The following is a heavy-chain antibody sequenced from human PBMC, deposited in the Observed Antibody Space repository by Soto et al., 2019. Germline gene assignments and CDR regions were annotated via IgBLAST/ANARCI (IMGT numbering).Heavy chain of an antibody. J-gene: IGHJ4*02. CDR1: GFTVSSNY. CDR2: IYSGGST. D-gene: IGHD3-3*01. CDR3: ARSSPFYDFWSTGYGYFDY. V-gene: IGHV3-53*01. Sequence: PGGSLRLSCAASGFTVSSNYMSWVRQAPGKGLEWVSVIYSGGSTYYADSVKGRFTISRDNSKNTLYLQMNSLRAEDTAVYYCARSSPFYDFWSTGYGYFDYWGQGTLVTV.